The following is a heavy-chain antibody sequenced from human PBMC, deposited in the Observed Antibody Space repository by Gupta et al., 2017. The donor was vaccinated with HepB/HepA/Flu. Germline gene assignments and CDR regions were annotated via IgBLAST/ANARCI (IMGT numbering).Heavy chain of an antibody. J-gene: IGHJ5*02. Sequence: EVQLEESGGGLVQPGGSLRLPCAASGFSFSNDWMNWVRQFSGKGLEGVANINPDGSVRRYVDSVKGRFIISRDNAKNSLYLQMSSLRAEDTAVYYCVRVDISWGQGTLVTVSP. CDR2: INPDGSVR. CDR3: VRVDIS. V-gene: IGHV3-7*01. D-gene: IGHD2-2*03. CDR1: GFSFSNDW.